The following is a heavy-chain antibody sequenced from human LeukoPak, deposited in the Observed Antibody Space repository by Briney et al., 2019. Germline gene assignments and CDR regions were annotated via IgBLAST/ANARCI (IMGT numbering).Heavy chain of an antibody. Sequence: GESLKISCKGSGYSFSSNWIGWVRQMPGKGLEWMGIIYPGDSDTRYSPSFQGQVTISDDKSISTAYLQWSSLKASDTAMYFCARLPGTVVTPTDGFFDYWGQGTLVTVSS. D-gene: IGHD4-23*01. CDR3: ARLPGTVVTPTDGFFDY. J-gene: IGHJ4*02. CDR1: GYSFSSNW. V-gene: IGHV5-51*01. CDR2: IYPGDSDT.